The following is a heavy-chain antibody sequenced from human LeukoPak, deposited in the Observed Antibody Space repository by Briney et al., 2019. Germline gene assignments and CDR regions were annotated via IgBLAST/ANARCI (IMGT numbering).Heavy chain of an antibody. D-gene: IGHD6-19*01. V-gene: IGHV3-21*06. CDR1: GFTVSSNY. CDR2: ISSDSSDI. J-gene: IGHJ4*02. CDR3: ASLPWLVRWIYY. Sequence: PGGSLRLSCAVSGFTVSSNYMSWVRQAPGKGLEWVSSISSDSSDIHYVDSVKGRFTISRDNARNSLYLQMNNLRAEDTAVYFCASLPWLVRWIYYWGQGTLVTVSS.